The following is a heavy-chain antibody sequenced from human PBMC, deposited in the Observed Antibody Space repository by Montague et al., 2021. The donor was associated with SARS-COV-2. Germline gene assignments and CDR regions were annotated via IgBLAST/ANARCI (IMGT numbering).Heavy chain of an antibody. CDR3: ARGVRGSGTRSL. D-gene: IGHD2-2*01. V-gene: IGHV3-21*01. J-gene: IGHJ4*02. Sequence: LRLSCAASGFTFSSYSMNWVRQAPGKGLEWVSSISSSSSYIYYADSVKGRFTISRDNAKNSLYLQMNSLRAEDTAVYYCARGVRGSGTRSLWGQGTLVTVSS. CDR1: GFTFSSYS. CDR2: ISSSSSYI.